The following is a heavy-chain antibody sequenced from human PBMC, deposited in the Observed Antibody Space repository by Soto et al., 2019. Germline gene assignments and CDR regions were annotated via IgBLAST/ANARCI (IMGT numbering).Heavy chain of an antibody. CDR2: IYYSGGT. CDR3: AREPYYGSGSYDY. V-gene: IGHV4-30-4*01. Sequence: NPSETLSLTCTVSGGSISSGDYYWSWIRQPPGKGLEWIGYIYYSGGTYYNPSLKSRVTISVDTSKNQFSLKLSSVTAADTAVYYCAREPYYGSGSYDYWGQGTLVTVSS. J-gene: IGHJ4*02. D-gene: IGHD3-10*01. CDR1: GGSISSGDYY.